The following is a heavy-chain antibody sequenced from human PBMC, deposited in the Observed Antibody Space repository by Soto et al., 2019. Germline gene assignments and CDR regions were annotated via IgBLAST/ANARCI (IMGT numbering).Heavy chain of an antibody. CDR2: IDPIDSYT. D-gene: IGHD2-2*01. CDR1: GYNFASYW. Sequence: GESLKISCLGSGYNFASYWISWVRQMPGKGLEWMGRIDPIDSYTNYSPSFQGHVTISADKSISTAYLQWSSLKASDTAMYYCARRYCSSASCPRNYYGMDVWGQGTTVTVSS. J-gene: IGHJ6*02. V-gene: IGHV5-10-1*01. CDR3: ARRYCSSASCPRNYYGMDV.